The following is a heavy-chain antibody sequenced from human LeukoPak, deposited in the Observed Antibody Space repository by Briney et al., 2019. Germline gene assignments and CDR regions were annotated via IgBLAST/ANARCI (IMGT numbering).Heavy chain of an antibody. CDR1: GFTFSSYS. CDR3: ANVARVKQQLVQG. J-gene: IGHJ4*02. CDR2: ISSSSSYI. Sequence: NSGGSLRLSCAASGFTFSSYSMSWVRQAPGKGLEWVSSISSSSSYIYYADSVKGRFTISRDNAKNSLYLQMNSLRAEDTAVYYCANVARVKQQLVQGWGQGTLVTVSS. V-gene: IGHV3-21*01. D-gene: IGHD6-13*01.